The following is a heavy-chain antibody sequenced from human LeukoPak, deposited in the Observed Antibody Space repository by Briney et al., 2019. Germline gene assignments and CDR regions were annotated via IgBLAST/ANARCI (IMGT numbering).Heavy chain of an antibody. CDR3: ARRWTGENTFDI. Sequence: PSETLSLTCIVSGASINSRYWGWVRQPAGKGLEWIGHTYSSGSTFYNPSLKSRVTFSVDPSTNHFYLKLTSVTAADTALYYCARRWTGENTFDIWGQGTMVTVSS. CDR2: TYSSGST. CDR1: GASINSRY. J-gene: IGHJ3*02. V-gene: IGHV4-4*07. D-gene: IGHD3/OR15-3a*01.